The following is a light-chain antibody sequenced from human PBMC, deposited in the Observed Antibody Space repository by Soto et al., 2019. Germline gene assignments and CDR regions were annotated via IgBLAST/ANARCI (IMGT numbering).Light chain of an antibody. CDR2: GAS. CDR1: QSVSSN. CDR3: QQYNNWPPLT. Sequence: EIVMTQSPATLSVSPGERATLSCRASQSVSSNLAWYQQKPGQAPRLPIYGASTRATGIPARFSGSGSGPEFTLTISSLRSEAFAVYYCQQYNNWPPLTFGGGTKVEIK. J-gene: IGKJ4*01. V-gene: IGKV3-15*01.